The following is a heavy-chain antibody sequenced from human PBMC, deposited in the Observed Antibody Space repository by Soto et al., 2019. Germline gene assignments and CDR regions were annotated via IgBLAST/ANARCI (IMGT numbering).Heavy chain of an antibody. CDR2: IYDSGST. CDR1: GGSISGGVGGLYY. V-gene: IGHV4-30-4*01. D-gene: IGHD4-17*01. CDR3: AREVIPLTTDWYFDL. J-gene: IGHJ2*01. Sequence: QLQLRESGPGLVKPSETLSLTCTVSGGSISGGVGGLYYWSWIRQPPGKGLEWIGYIYDSGSTYYNPSLKARVTLTVATSHYRFSVRLSSVTAADTAVYYCAREVIPLTTDWYFDLWGRGTLVTVSS.